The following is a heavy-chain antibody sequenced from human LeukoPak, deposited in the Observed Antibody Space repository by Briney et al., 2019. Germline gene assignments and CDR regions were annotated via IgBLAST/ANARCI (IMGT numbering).Heavy chain of an antibody. V-gene: IGHV3-43*02. Sequence: GGSLRLSCAASGFTFEDYAMHWVRQIPGKGLEWVSLIRGDGVYSNYADSVKGRFTISRDNSRNSLYLQMNSLTTEDSALYYCANADINGWYFIDFWGQGTRVTVSS. D-gene: IGHD6-19*01. CDR1: GFTFEDYA. J-gene: IGHJ4*02. CDR3: ANADINGWYFIDF. CDR2: IRGDGVYS.